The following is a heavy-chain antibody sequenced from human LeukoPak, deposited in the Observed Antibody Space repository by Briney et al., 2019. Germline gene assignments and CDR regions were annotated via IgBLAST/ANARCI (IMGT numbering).Heavy chain of an antibody. D-gene: IGHD3-22*01. CDR2: ISSSSSYI. V-gene: IGHV3-21*01. J-gene: IGHJ4*02. Sequence: GVLRLSCAASGFTFSSYSMNWVRQAPGKGLEWVSSISSSSSYIYYADSVKGRFTISRDNAKNSLYLQMNSLRAEDTAVYYCATYYYDSSGYPNTDYWGQGTLVTVSS. CDR1: GFTFSSYS. CDR3: ATYYYDSSGYPNTDY.